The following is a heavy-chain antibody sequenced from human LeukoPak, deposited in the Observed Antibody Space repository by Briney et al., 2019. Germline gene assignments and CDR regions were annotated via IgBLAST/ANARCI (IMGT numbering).Heavy chain of an antibody. Sequence: SVKVSCKASGGTFRSYAITWVRQAPGQGLEWMGRIIPIFGRANYAQKFQSRVTITTDESTSTAYMELSTLRSDDTAVYYCARERPPGDSSNWFLEGYFDIWGQGTLVTVSS. V-gene: IGHV1-69*05. CDR2: IIPIFGRA. J-gene: IGHJ4*02. CDR1: GGTFRSYA. D-gene: IGHD6-13*01. CDR3: ARERPPGDSSNWFLEGYFDI.